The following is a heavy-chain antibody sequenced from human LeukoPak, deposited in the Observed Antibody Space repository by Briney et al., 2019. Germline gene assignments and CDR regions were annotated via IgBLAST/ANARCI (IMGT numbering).Heavy chain of an antibody. CDR2: ISDGGSST. CDR3: AKRVRYGSGNYHFDH. Sequence: PGGTLRLSCAASEFTFSTYGMSWVRQAPGKGLEWVSAISDGGSSTYYADSVKGRFTISRDNSKNTPYLQMNSLTATDTAVYYWAKRVRYGSGNYHFDHWGQGTRVTVSS. D-gene: IGHD3-10*01. V-gene: IGHV3-23*01. J-gene: IGHJ4*02. CDR1: EFTFSTYG.